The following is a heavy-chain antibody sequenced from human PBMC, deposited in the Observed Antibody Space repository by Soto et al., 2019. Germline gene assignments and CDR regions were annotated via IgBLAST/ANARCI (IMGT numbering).Heavy chain of an antibody. Sequence: PSETLSLTCTVSGGSISSGGYYWSWIRQHPGKGLEWIGYIYYSGSTYYNPSLKSRVTISVDTSKNQFSLKLSSVTAADTAVYYCARDTDFWSGYYFDPWGQGTLVTVSS. CDR2: IYYSGST. CDR3: ARDTDFWSGYYFDP. J-gene: IGHJ5*02. CDR1: GGSISSGGYY. D-gene: IGHD3-3*01. V-gene: IGHV4-31*03.